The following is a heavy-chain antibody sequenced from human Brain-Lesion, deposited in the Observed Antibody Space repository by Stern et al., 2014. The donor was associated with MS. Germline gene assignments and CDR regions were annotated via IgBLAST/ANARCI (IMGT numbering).Heavy chain of an antibody. Sequence: VQLVESGGVLVQPGGSLKLSCAASGFTFSWDWMTWVRQAPGKGLEWVANIKEDGSDQYYVDSVKGRFPMSRDNAKNSLYLQMNSLRAEDTAVYYCARRVLVAMGGYPKTLDVWGRGTTVTVSS. CDR2: IKEDGSDQ. CDR3: ARRVLVAMGGYPKTLDV. V-gene: IGHV3-7*01. J-gene: IGHJ6*02. CDR1: GFTFSWDW. D-gene: IGHD2-2*01.